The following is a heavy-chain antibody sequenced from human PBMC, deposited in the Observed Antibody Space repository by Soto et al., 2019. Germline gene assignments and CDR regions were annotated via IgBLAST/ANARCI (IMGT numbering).Heavy chain of an antibody. Sequence: QVQLQESGPGLVKPSQTLSLTCTVSGGSISSGGYYWSWIRQHPGKGLEWIGYIYYSGRTYYNPSLKSRVNISVDTSKNQFSLKVSSVTAADTAGYYCARDDRTVVTWNDAFDILGQGTMVTVSS. CDR1: GGSISSGGYY. V-gene: IGHV4-31*03. J-gene: IGHJ3*02. CDR2: IYYSGRT. D-gene: IGHD2-15*01. CDR3: ARDDRTVVTWNDAFDI.